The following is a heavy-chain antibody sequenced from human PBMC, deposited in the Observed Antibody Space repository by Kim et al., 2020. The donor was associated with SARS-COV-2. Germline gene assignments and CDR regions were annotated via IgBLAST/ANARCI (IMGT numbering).Heavy chain of an antibody. D-gene: IGHD1-7*01. J-gene: IGHJ4*02. Sequence: YAASVKGRFTISRDDTKSIAYLQMNSLKTEDTAVYYCTRAPYNWNSHFDYWGQGTLVTVSS. CDR3: TRAPYNWNSHFDY. V-gene: IGHV3-49*02.